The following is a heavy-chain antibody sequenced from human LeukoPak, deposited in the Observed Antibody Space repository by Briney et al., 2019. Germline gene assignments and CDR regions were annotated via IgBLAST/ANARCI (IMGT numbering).Heavy chain of an antibody. CDR2: IYHSGST. CDR1: GGSISSGGYY. V-gene: IGHV4-30-2*01. Sequence: PQTLSLTCTVSGGSISSGGYYWSWVRQPPGKGLEWIGYIYHSGSTYYNPSLKSRVTISVDRSKNQFSLKLSSVTAADTAVYYCARARVIPSNWFDPWGQGTLVTVSS. J-gene: IGHJ5*02. CDR3: ARARVIPSNWFDP.